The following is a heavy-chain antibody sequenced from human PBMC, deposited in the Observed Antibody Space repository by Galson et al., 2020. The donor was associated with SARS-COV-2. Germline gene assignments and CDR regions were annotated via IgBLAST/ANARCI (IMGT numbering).Heavy chain of an antibody. CDR2: IYYSGST. CDR3: AREWYYDSSGYYWEYAFDI. J-gene: IGHJ3*02. V-gene: IGHV4-31*03. D-gene: IGHD3-22*01. Sequence: SETLSLTCTVSGGSISSGGYYWSWIRQHPGKGLEWIGYIYYSGSTYYNPSLKSRVTISVDTSKNQFSLKLSSGTAADTAVYYCAREWYYDSSGYYWEYAFDIWGQGTMVTVSS. CDR1: GGSISSGGYY.